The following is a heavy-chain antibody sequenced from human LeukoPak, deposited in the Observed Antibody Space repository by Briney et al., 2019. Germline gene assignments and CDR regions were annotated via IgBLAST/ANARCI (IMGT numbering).Heavy chain of an antibody. CDR3: ARVMSRYSSSYDAFDI. J-gene: IGHJ3*02. V-gene: IGHV3-21*01. CDR1: GFTVSSNY. CDR2: ISSSSSYI. Sequence: PGGSLRLSCAASGFTVSSNYMSWVRQAPGKGLEWVSSISSSSSYIYYADSVKGRFTISRDNAKNSLYLQMNSLRAEDTAVYYCARVMSRYSSSYDAFDIWGQGTMVTVSS. D-gene: IGHD6-13*01.